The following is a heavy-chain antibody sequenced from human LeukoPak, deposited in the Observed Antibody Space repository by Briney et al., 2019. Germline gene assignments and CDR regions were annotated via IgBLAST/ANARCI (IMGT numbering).Heavy chain of an antibody. CDR3: AKDPPSSSFFDY. D-gene: IGHD6-6*01. J-gene: IGHJ4*02. CDR1: GFTFSSYG. V-gene: IGHV3-30*02. CDR2: IRYDGSNK. Sequence: GGSLRLSCAASGFTFSSYGMHWVRQAPGKGLEWVAFIRYDGSNKYYVDSVKGRFTISRDNSKNTLYLQMNSLRAEDTAVYYCAKDPPSSSFFDYWGQGTLVTVSS.